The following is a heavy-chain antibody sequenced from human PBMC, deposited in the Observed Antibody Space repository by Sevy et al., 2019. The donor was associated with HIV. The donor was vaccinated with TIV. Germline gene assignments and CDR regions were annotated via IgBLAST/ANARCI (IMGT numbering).Heavy chain of an antibody. CDR2: LSYDGSNK. Sequence: GGSLRLACAASGFTFSTYGMYWVRRAPGKGLEWVAVLSYDGSNKDYADSVQGRFTISRDNSKNTLFVQMNSLRAEDTAVYYCAKVLSKYGDYRGNDAFDIWGQGTMVTVSS. V-gene: IGHV3-30*18. J-gene: IGHJ3*02. CDR3: AKVLSKYGDYRGNDAFDI. CDR1: GFTFSTYG. D-gene: IGHD4-17*01.